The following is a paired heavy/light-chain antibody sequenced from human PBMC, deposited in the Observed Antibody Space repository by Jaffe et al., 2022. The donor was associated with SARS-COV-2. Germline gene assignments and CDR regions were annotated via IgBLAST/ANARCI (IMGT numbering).Heavy chain of an antibody. CDR1: GFTFDDYA. CDR2: ISWKSGSI. V-gene: IGHV3-9*01. J-gene: IGHJ6*03. D-gene: IGHD3-10*01. Sequence: EVQLVESGGGLVQPGRSLRLSCAASGFTFDDYAMHWVRQAPGKGLEWVSGISWKSGSIGYADSVKGRFTISRDNAKKSLYLEMNSLRAEDTALYYCAKDIKARLYGSGSFMDVWGKGTTVTVSS. CDR3: AKDIKARLYGSGSFMDV.
Light chain of an antibody. V-gene: IGLV1-40*01. J-gene: IGLJ1*01. CDR3: QSYDSSLSAYYV. CDR2: GNS. CDR1: SSNIGAGYD. Sequence: QSVLTQPPSVSGAPGQRVTISCTGSSSNIGAGYDVHWYQQLPGTAPKLLIYGNSNRPSGVPDRFSGSKSGTSASLAISGLQAEDEADYYCQSYDSSLSAYYVFGTGTKVTVL.